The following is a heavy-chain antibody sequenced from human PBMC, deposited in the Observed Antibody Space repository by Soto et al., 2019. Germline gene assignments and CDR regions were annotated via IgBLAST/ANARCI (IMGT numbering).Heavy chain of an antibody. V-gene: IGHV1-18*01. CDR2: ISAYNGNT. J-gene: IGHJ4*02. D-gene: IGHD3-10*01. Sequence: QVQLVQSGAEVKKPGASVKVSCKASGYTFTSYGISWVRQAPGQGLEWMGWISAYNGNTNYAQKLQGRVTMTTDTXXXXXXXXLXXXXXXXXXXYYCARXXPPPREWGQGTLVTVSS. CDR3: ARXXPPPRE. CDR1: GYTFTSYG.